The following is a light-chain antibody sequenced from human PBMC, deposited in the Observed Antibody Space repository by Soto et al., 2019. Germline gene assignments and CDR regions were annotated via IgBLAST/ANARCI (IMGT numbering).Light chain of an antibody. CDR1: QSISSW. CDR3: QQYQTYSST. J-gene: IGKJ4*01. Sequence: DIQMTQSPSTLSASVGDRVTITCRASQSISSWLAWYQQKPGKAPKLLIYDASGLESGVPSRFSGSGSGTEFTLTISSLQPDDFATYYCQQYQTYSSTFGGGTKVDIK. V-gene: IGKV1-5*01. CDR2: DAS.